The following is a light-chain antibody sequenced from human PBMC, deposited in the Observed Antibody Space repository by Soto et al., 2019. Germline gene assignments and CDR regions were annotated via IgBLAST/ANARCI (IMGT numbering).Light chain of an antibody. CDR2: DVS. CDR3: SSNKSSSTGV. CDR1: SSDVGGYNY. J-gene: IGLJ1*01. V-gene: IGLV2-14*01. Sequence: QSVLTQPASVSGSPGQSITISCTGTSSDVGGYNYVSWYQQHPGKAPKLMIYDVSNRPSGVSNRFSGSKSGNTASLTISGLQAEEGVDCYCSSNKSSSTGVFGPGTRVTVL.